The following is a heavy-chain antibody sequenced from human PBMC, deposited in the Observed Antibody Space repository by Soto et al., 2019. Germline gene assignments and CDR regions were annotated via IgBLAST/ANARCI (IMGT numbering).Heavy chain of an antibody. D-gene: IGHD6-13*01. V-gene: IGHV1-69*06. Sequence: QVHLVQSGAEVRKPGSSVRVSCKASGDTFTKYAISWLRQAPGQGLEWMGGIVPVFGRVTYAQRFQDRVSIIADKSTATSYLELTSLTADDTAVYYCAGVASSSTWDYFDYWGQGTLVTVSS. CDR2: IVPVFGRV. CDR3: AGVASSSTWDYFDY. CDR1: GDTFTKYA. J-gene: IGHJ4*02.